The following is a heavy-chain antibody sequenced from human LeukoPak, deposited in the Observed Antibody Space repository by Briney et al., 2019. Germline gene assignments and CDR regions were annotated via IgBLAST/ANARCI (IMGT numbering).Heavy chain of an antibody. CDR3: ARAILLTGSEYYFDS. V-gene: IGHV3-23*01. D-gene: IGHD3-9*01. Sequence: GGSLRLSCAASGFTFSNYAMDWVRQAPGKGLEWVSAISTGGDRAYYADSVKGRFATSRDNSKNTDYLQMNSLRPDDTATYYCARAILLTGSEYYFDSWGQGTVVTVSS. CDR1: GFTFSNYA. CDR2: ISTGGDRA. J-gene: IGHJ4*02.